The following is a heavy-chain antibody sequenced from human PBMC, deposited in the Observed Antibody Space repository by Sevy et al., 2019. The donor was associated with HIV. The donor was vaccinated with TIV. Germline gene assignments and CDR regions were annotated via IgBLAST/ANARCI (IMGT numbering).Heavy chain of an antibody. D-gene: IGHD3-9*01. CDR1: GFTFSSYA. V-gene: IGHV3-30*04. Sequence: GSLRLSCAASGFTFSSYAMHWVRQAPGKGLEWVAVISYHGRDKFYADSVKGRSTISRDNSKNILYLQMISLRAEDTAVYYCAKDFTGYNGMDVWGQGTMVTVSS. J-gene: IGHJ6*02. CDR3: AKDFTGYNGMDV. CDR2: ISYHGRDK.